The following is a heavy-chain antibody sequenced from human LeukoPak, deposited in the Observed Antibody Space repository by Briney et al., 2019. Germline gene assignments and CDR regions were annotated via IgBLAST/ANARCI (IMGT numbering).Heavy chain of an antibody. CDR2: INPNNDDT. CDR1: GYTFTDYY. V-gene: IGHV1-18*04. J-gene: IGHJ6*03. CDR3: ARIGQRYYYYYMDV. Sequence: ASVKVSCKASGYTFTDYYMHWVRQAPGQGLEWMGWINPNNDDTNYAQKLQGRVTMTTDTSTSTAYMELRSLRSDDTAVYYCARIGQRYYYYYMDVWGKGTTVTVSS.